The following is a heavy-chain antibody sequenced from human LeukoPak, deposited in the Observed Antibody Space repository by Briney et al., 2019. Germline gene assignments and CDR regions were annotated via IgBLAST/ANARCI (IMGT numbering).Heavy chain of an antibody. Sequence: NPGGSLRLSCASSGFTFTAYSMNWVRQAPGRGLEWISFISSSGRYIYYADSLKGRFTISRDNANSSLYLQISTLKAEDTAVYYCTRQWLRVMDVWGKGTTVTVSS. CDR2: ISSSGRYI. J-gene: IGHJ6*04. CDR3: TRQWLRVMDV. D-gene: IGHD6-19*01. V-gene: IGHV3-21*01. CDR1: GFTFTAYS.